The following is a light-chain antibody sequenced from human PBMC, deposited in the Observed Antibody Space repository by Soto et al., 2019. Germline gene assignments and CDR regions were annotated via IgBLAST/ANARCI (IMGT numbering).Light chain of an antibody. CDR1: QGISSW. CDR2: AAS. V-gene: IGKV1-5*01. J-gene: IGKJ1*01. CDR3: QQYNSYSQT. Sequence: DIQMTQSPSTLSASVGNRVTITCRASQGISSWLAWYQQKPGKAPKLRSYAASSLQSGVPSRFSGSGSGTEFTLTISSLQPDDFATYYCQQYNSYSQTFGQGTKVDIK.